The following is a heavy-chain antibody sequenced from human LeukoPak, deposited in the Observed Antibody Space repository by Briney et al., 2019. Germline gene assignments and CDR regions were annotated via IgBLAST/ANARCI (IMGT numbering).Heavy chain of an antibody. CDR2: IGFSTGNV. CDR3: AKDNGNGWLGEFAFEY. Sequence: GRSLRLSCVASGFTFDYSAFHWVRQAPGKGLEWVSGIGFSTGNVDYADSVRGRFTISRDNTKNSLFLQMDNLRTDDTAFYYCAKDNGNGWLGEFAFEYWGQGILVTVSS. CDR1: GFTFDYSA. D-gene: IGHD3-10*01. J-gene: IGHJ4*02. V-gene: IGHV3-9*01.